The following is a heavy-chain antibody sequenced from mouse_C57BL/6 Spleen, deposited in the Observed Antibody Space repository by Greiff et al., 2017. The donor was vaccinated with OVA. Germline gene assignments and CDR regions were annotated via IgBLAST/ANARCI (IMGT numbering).Heavy chain of an antibody. CDR3: ARLGVEYDGGDY. CDR2: IDPSDSET. J-gene: IGHJ2*01. Sequence: QVQLQQPGAELVRPGSSVKLSCKASGYTFTSYWMHWVKQRPIQGLEWIGNIDPSDSETHYNQKFKDKATLTVDKSSSTAYMQLSSLTSEDSAVYYCARLGVEYDGGDYGGQGTTLTVSS. CDR1: GYTFTSYW. D-gene: IGHD2-4*01. V-gene: IGHV1-52*01.